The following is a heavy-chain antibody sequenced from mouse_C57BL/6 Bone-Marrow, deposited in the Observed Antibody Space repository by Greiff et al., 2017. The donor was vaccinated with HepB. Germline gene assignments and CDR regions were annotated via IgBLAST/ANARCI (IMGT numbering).Heavy chain of an antibody. Sequence: QVQLQQPGAELVKPGASVKMSCTASGYTFTSYWITWVKQRPGQGLEWIGMIHPNSGSTNYNEKFKSKATLTVDKSSSTAYMQLSSLTSEDSAVYYCARGGGLGFDYWGQGTTLTVSS. D-gene: IGHD4-1*01. CDR3: ARGGGLGFDY. J-gene: IGHJ2*01. V-gene: IGHV1-64*01. CDR1: GYTFTSYW. CDR2: IHPNSGST.